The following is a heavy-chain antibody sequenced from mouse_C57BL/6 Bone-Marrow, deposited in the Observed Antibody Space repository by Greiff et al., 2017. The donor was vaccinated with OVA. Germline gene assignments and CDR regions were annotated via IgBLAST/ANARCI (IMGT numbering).Heavy chain of an antibody. D-gene: IGHD1-1*01. Sequence: VESGGDLVKPGGSLKLSCAASGFTFSSYGMSWVRQTPDKRLEWVATISSGGSYTYYPDSVKGRFTISRDNAKNTLYLQMSSLKSEDTAMYYCARHFFPFTTVAYYYAMDYWGQGTSVTVSS. V-gene: IGHV5-6*01. CDR2: ISSGGSYT. CDR1: GFTFSSYG. CDR3: ARHFFPFTTVAYYYAMDY. J-gene: IGHJ4*01.